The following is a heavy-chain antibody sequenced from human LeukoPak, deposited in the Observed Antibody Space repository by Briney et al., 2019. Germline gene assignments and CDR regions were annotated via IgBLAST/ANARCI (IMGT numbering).Heavy chain of an antibody. CDR1: GFTFSSYD. D-gene: IGHD3-22*01. J-gene: IGHJ4*02. CDR2: IGTAGDT. Sequence: GGSLRLSCAASGFTFSSYDMHWVRQATGKGLEWVSAIGTAGDTYYPGSVKGRFTISRENAKNSLYLQMNSLRAGDTAVYYCARPYDSSGYYVDYFDYWGQGTLVTVSS. V-gene: IGHV3-13*01. CDR3: ARPYDSSGYYVDYFDY.